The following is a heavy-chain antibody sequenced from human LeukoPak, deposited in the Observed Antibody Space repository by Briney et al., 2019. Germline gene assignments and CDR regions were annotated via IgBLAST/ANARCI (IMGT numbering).Heavy chain of an antibody. Sequence: SETLSLTCTVSGGSISSYYWSWIRQPPGKGLVWIGYIHYSGSTNYNPSLKSRVTLSVDTSNNQFSLKLSSVTAADTAVYYCARVSWFPGTSYYYMDVWGKGTTVTVSS. J-gene: IGHJ6*03. CDR1: GGSISSYY. CDR2: IHYSGST. D-gene: IGHD1-1*01. V-gene: IGHV4-59*01. CDR3: ARVSWFPGTSYYYMDV.